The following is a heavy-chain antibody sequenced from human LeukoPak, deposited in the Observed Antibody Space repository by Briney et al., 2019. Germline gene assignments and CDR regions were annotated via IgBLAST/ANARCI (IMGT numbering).Heavy chain of an antibody. CDR1: GDSFSSNSAA. J-gene: IGHJ4*02. V-gene: IGHV6-1*01. Sequence: SQTLSLTCAISGDSFSSNSAAWNWIRQSPSRGLEWLGRTYYRSKWYNDYAVSVKSRITINPDTSKNQFSLQLNSVTPEDTAVYYCARESVAIGQLVSADYWGQGTLVTVSS. CDR2: TYYRSKWYN. D-gene: IGHD6-13*01. CDR3: ARESVAIGQLVSADY.